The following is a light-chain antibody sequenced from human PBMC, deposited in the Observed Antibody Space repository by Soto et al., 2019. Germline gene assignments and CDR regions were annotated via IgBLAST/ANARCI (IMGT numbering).Light chain of an antibody. V-gene: IGKV3-15*01. CDR3: QQYNNWWT. J-gene: IGKJ1*01. CDR2: GAS. CDR1: QTVNSH. Sequence: EIGMTQSPVTLSVSPGERASLSCRASQTVNSHLAWYQQKPGQAPRLLIYGASTRATGIPARFSGSGSGTEFTLTISSLQSEDFAVYYCQQYNNWWTFGQGTKVDNK.